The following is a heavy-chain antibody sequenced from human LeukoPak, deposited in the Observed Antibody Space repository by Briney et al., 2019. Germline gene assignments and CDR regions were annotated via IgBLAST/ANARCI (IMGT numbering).Heavy chain of an antibody. CDR3: ARDPAMGCSGGSCYDYYYMDV. CDR1: GYTFTGYY. J-gene: IGHJ6*03. D-gene: IGHD2-15*01. Sequence: GASVKVSCKASGYTFTGYYMHWVRQAPGQGLEWMGWINPNSGGTNYAQKFQGRVTMTRDTSISTAYMELSRLRSDDTAVYYCARDPAMGCSGGSCYDYYYMDVWGKGTTVTVSS. CDR2: INPNSGGT. V-gene: IGHV1-2*02.